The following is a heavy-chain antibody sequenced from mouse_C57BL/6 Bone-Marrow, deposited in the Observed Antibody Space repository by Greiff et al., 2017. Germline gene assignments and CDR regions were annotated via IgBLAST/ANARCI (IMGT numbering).Heavy chain of an antibody. CDR3: ARWGYYGSSPYAMDY. D-gene: IGHD1-1*01. J-gene: IGHJ4*01. Sequence: VQLQQSGPELVKPGASVKMSCKASGYTFTDYNMHWVKQSHGKSLEWIGYINPNNGGTSYNQKFKGKATLTVNKSSSTAYMELRSLTSEDSAVYDGARWGYYGSSPYAMDYWGQGTSVTVSS. CDR1: GYTFTDYN. CDR2: INPNNGGT. V-gene: IGHV1-22*01.